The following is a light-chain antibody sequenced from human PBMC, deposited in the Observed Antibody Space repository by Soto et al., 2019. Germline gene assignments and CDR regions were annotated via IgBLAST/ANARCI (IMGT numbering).Light chain of an antibody. V-gene: IGKV3-11*01. CDR2: DAS. Sequence: EIVLTQSPDTLSLSPGERAIFSCRASQSVGDNLAWYQHKPGQPPRLLIYDASKMATGIPARFSGSGSGTDFTLTISSLEAEDFAVYYCQQRNKWPVTFGQGTTVDIK. CDR1: QSVGDN. J-gene: IGKJ3*01. CDR3: QQRNKWPVT.